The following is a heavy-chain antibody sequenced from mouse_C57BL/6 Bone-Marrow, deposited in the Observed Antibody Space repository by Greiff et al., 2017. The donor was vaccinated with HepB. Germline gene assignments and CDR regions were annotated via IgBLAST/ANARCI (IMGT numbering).Heavy chain of an antibody. CDR1: GYTFTSYW. J-gene: IGHJ2*01. CDR2: IDPSDSYT. Sequence: QVQLQQPGAELVMPGASVKLSCKASGYTFTSYWMHWVKQRPGQGLEWIGEIDPSDSYTNYNQKFKGKSTLTVDKSSSTAYMQLSSLTSEDSAVYYCARRRWLGYFDYWGQGTTLTVSS. V-gene: IGHV1-69*01. D-gene: IGHD1-1*02. CDR3: ARRRWLGYFDY.